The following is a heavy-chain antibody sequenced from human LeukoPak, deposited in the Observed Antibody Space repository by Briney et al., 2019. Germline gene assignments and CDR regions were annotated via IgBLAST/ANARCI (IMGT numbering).Heavy chain of an antibody. D-gene: IGHD6-13*01. CDR1: GYTFTGYG. J-gene: IGHJ5*02. Sequence: APVKVSCKTSGYTFTGYGISWVRQAPGQGLEWMAWISSLNGDTKYAQKFQGRVTVTTDRSTSTAYMELRSLRSDDTAVYSCARGWDSSSLDRYNWFDPWGQGTLVTVSS. V-gene: IGHV1-18*01. CDR3: ARGWDSSSLDRYNWFDP. CDR2: ISSLNGDT.